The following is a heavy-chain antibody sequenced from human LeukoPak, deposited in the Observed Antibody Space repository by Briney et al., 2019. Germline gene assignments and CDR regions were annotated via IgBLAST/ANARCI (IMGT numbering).Heavy chain of an antibody. CDR2: IYSGGST. D-gene: IGHD3-22*01. CDR3: ARLAGSSGLAGGFDI. CDR1: GFTVSSNY. V-gene: IGHV3-53*01. Sequence: GGSLRLSCAASGFTVSSNYMSRVRQAPGKGLEWGSVIYSGGSTYYADSLKGRLTISRDNSKNTLYLQMHSLSAEDTALYYCARLAGSSGLAGGFDIWRQGTMVTVSS. J-gene: IGHJ3*02.